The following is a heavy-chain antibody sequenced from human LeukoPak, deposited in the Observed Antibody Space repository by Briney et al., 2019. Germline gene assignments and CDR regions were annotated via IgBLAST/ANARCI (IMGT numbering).Heavy chain of an antibody. Sequence: GGSLRLSCAASGFTVSSNSMSWVRQAPGKGLERVSVIFSGGSTYYADSVKGRFTISSDNSKNTLYLQMNSLRAEDTAVYYCANNFLQGSLYWGQGTLVTVSS. CDR3: ANNFLQGSLY. J-gene: IGHJ4*02. CDR2: IFSGGST. V-gene: IGHV3-53*01. CDR1: GFTVSSNS. D-gene: IGHD2/OR15-2a*01.